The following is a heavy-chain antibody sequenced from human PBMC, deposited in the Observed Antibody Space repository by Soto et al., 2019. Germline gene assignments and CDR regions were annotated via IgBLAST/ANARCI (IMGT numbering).Heavy chain of an antibody. V-gene: IGHV5-51*01. CDR1: VCKFTSSW. J-gene: IGHJ5*02. CDR2: IFPSDSDT. CDR3: ARKDKSGYFNWFDP. Sequence: GEPLKVYCRSSVCKFTSSWIAWVRQMPGKGLEWMGIIFPSDSDTRYSPSFQGQVTISADRSTSTVFLQWASLKASDTAVYFCARKDKSGYFNWFDPWGQGTLVTVSS. D-gene: IGHD3-22*01.